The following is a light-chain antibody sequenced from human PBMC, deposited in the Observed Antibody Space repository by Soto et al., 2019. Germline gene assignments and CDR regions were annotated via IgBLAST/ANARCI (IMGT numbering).Light chain of an antibody. J-gene: IGKJ5*01. CDR1: QSVSSSY. V-gene: IGKV3-20*01. CDR2: DAS. CDR3: QQYGSSPPT. Sequence: EIVLTQSPGTLSLSPGERATLSCRASQSVSSSYLAWYQQKPGQAPRLLIYDASNRATGIPDRFSGSGSGTDFTLTISRLEPEDFAVYYCQQYGSSPPTFGQGTRLEIK.